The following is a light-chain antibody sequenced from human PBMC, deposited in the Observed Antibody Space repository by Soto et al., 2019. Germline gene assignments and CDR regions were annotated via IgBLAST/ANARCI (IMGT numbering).Light chain of an antibody. J-gene: IGKJ4*01. CDR1: QNINDK. Sequence: EIVMTQYPDTLSVSPGERATLSCRASQNINDKLAWFQQKPGQVPRLLIIGASTTATGVPDRFSGSGSGTEFTLTISGLQSEDFAVYYCQQRTQWPPTFGGGTKVE. CDR2: GAS. V-gene: IGKV3-15*01. CDR3: QQRTQWPPT.